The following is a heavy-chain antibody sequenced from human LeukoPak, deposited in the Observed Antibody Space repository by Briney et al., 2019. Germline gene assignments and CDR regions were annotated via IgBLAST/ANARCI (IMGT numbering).Heavy chain of an antibody. CDR3: ARSGYDFWSGYAAPDSYYYMDV. Sequence: PSETLSPTRPVSGGSISSSSYYWGWIRQPPGKGLGWVGGIYYSWSTYYNPSLKSRVTISVDTSKNQFSLKLSSVTAADTVVYYCARSGYDFWSGYAAPDSYYYMDVWGKGTTVTVSS. D-gene: IGHD3-3*01. CDR2: IYYSWST. CDR1: GGSISSSSYY. V-gene: IGHV4-39*07. J-gene: IGHJ6*03.